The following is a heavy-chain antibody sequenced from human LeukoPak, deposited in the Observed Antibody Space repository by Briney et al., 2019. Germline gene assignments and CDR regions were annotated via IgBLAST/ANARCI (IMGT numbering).Heavy chain of an antibody. CDR2: IKQDGSEK. V-gene: IGHV3-7*03. Sequence: GGSLRLSCAASGLIFSTYWMSWVRQAPGKGLEWVANIKQDGSEKYYVDSVKGRFTISRDNAKNLLYLQMNSLRAEDTAVYYCARDGMATINSWGQGTVVTVSS. D-gene: IGHD5-12*01. CDR1: GLIFSTYW. J-gene: IGHJ4*02. CDR3: ARDGMATINS.